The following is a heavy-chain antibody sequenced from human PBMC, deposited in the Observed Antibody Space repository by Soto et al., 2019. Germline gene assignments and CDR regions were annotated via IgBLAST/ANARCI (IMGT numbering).Heavy chain of an antibody. V-gene: IGHV3-53*05. CDR2: IYSGHTT. CDR1: GFIVSSNQ. Sequence: GGSLRLSCVASGFIVSSNQMSWVRQAPGKGLEWVSVIYSGHTTYYADSVEGRFTISRDDSKNTLYLQMNSLRVEDTAVYYCVRGPSDHKLRLVARPYGHYWGQGALVPLSS. D-gene: IGHD3-3*01. J-gene: IGHJ4*02. CDR3: VRGPSDHKLRLVARPYGHY.